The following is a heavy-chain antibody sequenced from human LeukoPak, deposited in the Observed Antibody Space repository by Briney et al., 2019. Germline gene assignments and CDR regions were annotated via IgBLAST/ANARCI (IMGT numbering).Heavy chain of an antibody. V-gene: IGHV4-38-2*02. Sequence: SETLSLTCAVSGYSISSGYYWGWIRQPPGKGLEWIGSIYHSGSTNYNPSLKSRVTISVDTSKNQFSLKLSSVTAADTAVYYCAREMRQWLSPIDPWGQGTLVTVSS. CDR3: AREMRQWLSPIDP. D-gene: IGHD6-19*01. CDR1: GYSISSGYY. CDR2: IYHSGST. J-gene: IGHJ5*02.